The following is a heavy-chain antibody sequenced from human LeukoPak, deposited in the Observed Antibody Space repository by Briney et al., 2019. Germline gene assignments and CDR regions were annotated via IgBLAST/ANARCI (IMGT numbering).Heavy chain of an antibody. Sequence: SETLSLTCAVYGGSFSGYYWSWIRQPPGKGLEWIGEINHSGSTNYNPSLKSRVTISVDTSKNQFSLKLSSVTAADTAVYYCARTGRDTAMNWGQGTLVTVSS. CDR2: INHSGST. CDR3: ARTGRDTAMN. D-gene: IGHD5-18*01. J-gene: IGHJ4*02. V-gene: IGHV4-34*01. CDR1: GGSFSGYY.